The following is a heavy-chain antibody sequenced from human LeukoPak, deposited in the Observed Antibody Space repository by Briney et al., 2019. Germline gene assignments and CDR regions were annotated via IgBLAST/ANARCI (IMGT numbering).Heavy chain of an antibody. J-gene: IGHJ4*02. CDR2: IRYDGSNK. Sequence: SGGSLRLSCAASGFTFSSYGMHWVRQAPGKGLEWVAFIRYDGSNKYYADSVKGRFTISRDNSKNTLYLRMNSLRAEDTAVYYCAKDRGELEPFYFDYWGQGTLVTVSS. CDR3: AKDRGELEPFYFDY. V-gene: IGHV3-30*02. D-gene: IGHD1-1*01. CDR1: GFTFSSYG.